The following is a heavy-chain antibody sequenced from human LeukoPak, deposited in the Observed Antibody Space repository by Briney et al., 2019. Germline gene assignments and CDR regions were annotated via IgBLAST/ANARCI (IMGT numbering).Heavy chain of an antibody. CDR1: GXTFSSYG. Sequence: GGSLRLSCAASGXTFSSYGMHWVRQAPGKGLEWVAVISYDGSNQEYADSVKGRFTISRDNSKNTLYLQMNSLRTEDTAVYYCAKERASTTHFDYWGQGTLVTVSS. J-gene: IGHJ4*02. D-gene: IGHD1-7*01. V-gene: IGHV3-30*18. CDR2: ISYDGSNQ. CDR3: AKERASTTHFDY.